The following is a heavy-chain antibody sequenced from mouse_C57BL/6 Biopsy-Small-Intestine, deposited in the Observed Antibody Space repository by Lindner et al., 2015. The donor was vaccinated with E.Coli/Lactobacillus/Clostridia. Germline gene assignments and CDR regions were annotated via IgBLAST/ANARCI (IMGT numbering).Heavy chain of an antibody. J-gene: IGHJ2*01. Sequence: VQLQESGAELMKPGASVKLSCKATGYTFTGYWIEWVKQRPEHGLEWIGEILPGSDSTNYNEKFKGQATFTADTSSSTAYMQLSSLTTEDSAIYYCARRHDYPYCFDYWGQGTTLTVSS. V-gene: IGHV1-9*01. CDR1: GYTFTGYW. CDR2: ILPGSDST. CDR3: ARRHDYPYCFDY. D-gene: IGHD2-4*01.